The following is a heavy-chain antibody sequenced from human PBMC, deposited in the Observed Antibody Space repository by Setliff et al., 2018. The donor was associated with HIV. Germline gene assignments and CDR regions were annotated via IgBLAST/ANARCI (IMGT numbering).Heavy chain of an antibody. D-gene: IGHD3-22*01. V-gene: IGHV4-39*01. CDR3: ASRVYYYDSSGYLREEGFDP. J-gene: IGHJ5*02. CDR1: GVSISSGPYY. CDR2: VHYSGST. Sequence: ASETLSLTCAVSGVSISSGPYYWGWIRQPPGKGLEWIGSVHYSGSTYYNPSLKSRVTISVDTSKNQFSLKLSSVTAADAAVYYCASRVYYYDSSGYLREEGFDPWGQGTLVTVSS.